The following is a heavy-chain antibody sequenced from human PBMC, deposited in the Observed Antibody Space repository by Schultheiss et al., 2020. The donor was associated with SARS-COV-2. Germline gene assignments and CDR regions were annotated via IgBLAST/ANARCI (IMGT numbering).Heavy chain of an antibody. V-gene: IGHV4-34*01. J-gene: IGHJ6*03. CDR3: SRVNYYYYMDV. CDR1: GGSFSGYY. CDR2: IYHSGNT. Sequence: SETLSLTCAVYGGSFSGYYWSWIRQPPGKGLEWIGYIYHSGNTYYNPSLKSRVTISVDRSKNLFSLRLSSVTAADTAVYYCSRVNYYYYMDVLGKGTTVTVSS.